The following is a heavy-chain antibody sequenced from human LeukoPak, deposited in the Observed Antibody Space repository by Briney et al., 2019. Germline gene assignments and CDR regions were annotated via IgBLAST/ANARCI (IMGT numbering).Heavy chain of an antibody. Sequence: PGGSLRLSCAASGFTFSDYWMTWVRQTPGKGLEWVANVRQDGSEKYYWDSVRSRFTISRDNAENSLYLQMNSLRAEDTGFYYCTRDTGGSGSYPDYWGQGTLVTVSS. V-gene: IGHV3-7*01. CDR1: GFTFSDYW. CDR3: TRDTGGSGSYPDY. J-gene: IGHJ4*02. D-gene: IGHD1-26*01. CDR2: VRQDGSEK.